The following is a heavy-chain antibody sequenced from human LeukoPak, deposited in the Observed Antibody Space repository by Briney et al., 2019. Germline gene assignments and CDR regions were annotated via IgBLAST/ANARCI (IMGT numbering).Heavy chain of an antibody. D-gene: IGHD2-2*02. CDR1: GASFSSYY. V-gene: IGHV4-59*12. J-gene: IGHJ4*02. CDR2: IYYSGST. CDR3: ARGSPGVVVPAAIHY. Sequence: SETLSLTCTVSGASFSSYYWSWIRQPPGKRLEWIRYIYYSGSTDYNPSLKSRVTISVDTSKNQFSLKLSSVTAADTAVYYCARGSPGVVVPAAIHYWGQGTLVTVSS.